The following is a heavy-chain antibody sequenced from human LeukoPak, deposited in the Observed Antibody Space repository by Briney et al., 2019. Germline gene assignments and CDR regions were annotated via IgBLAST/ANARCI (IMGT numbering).Heavy chain of an antibody. J-gene: IGHJ4*02. V-gene: IGHV3-23*01. D-gene: IGHD5-24*01. Sequence: GGSLRLSCTPSGLTFSSYAMSWVRQAPGRGREWVSAISGRGGSTYYGLSVKGRFTISRDNSKNKLYQQMNRLRHDDTAVYYGTRDRRDGNNLAFHFDYWGWGTLVTV. CDR3: TRDRRDGNNLAFHFDY. CDR2: ISGRGGST. CDR1: GLTFSSYA.